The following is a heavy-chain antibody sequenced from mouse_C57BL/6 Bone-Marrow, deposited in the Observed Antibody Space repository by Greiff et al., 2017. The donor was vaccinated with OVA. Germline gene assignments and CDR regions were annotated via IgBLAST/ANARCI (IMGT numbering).Heavy chain of an antibody. D-gene: IGHD1-1*01. CDR1: GYTFTSYW. V-gene: IGHV1-64*01. J-gene: IGHJ2*01. Sequence: VQLQQPGAELVKPGASVKLSCKASGYTFTSYWMHWVKQRPGQGLEWIGMIHPNSGSTNYNEKFKSKATLTVDKSSSTAYMQLSSLTSEDSAVYYCARWSCGTTPYYFDYWGQGTTLTVSS. CDR3: ARWSCGTTPYYFDY. CDR2: IHPNSGST.